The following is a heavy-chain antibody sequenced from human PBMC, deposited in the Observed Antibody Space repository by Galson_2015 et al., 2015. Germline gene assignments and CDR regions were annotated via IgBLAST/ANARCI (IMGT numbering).Heavy chain of an antibody. CDR3: AKEDVTMVRGVLCCLDV. J-gene: IGHJ6*02. CDR1: GFTFSGSA. Sequence: LRLSCAASGFTFSGSAMHWVRQASGKGLEWVGRIRSKANSYATAYAASEKGRFTISRDDSKNTLYLQMNSLRAEDTAVYYCAKEDVTMVRGVLCCLDVWGQGTTVTVSS. CDR2: IRSKANSYAT. D-gene: IGHD3-10*01. V-gene: IGHV3-73*01.